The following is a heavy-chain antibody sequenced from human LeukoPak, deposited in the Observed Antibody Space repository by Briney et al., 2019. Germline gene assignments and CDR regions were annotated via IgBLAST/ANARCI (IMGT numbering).Heavy chain of an antibody. Sequence: QTGGSLRLSCAASGFTFSSYGMSWVRQAPGKGLEWVSAISGSGGSTYYADSVKGRFTISRDNSKNTLYLQMNSLRAEDTAVYYCAKGKGVWGSYAGYMDVWGKGTTVTISS. J-gene: IGHJ6*03. CDR3: AKGKGVWGSYAGYMDV. CDR1: GFTFSSYG. V-gene: IGHV3-23*01. D-gene: IGHD3-16*01. CDR2: ISGSGGST.